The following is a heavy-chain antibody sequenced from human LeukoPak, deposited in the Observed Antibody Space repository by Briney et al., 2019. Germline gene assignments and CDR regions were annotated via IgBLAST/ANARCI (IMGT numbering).Heavy chain of an antibody. D-gene: IGHD1-1*01. Sequence: GGSLRLSCAASGFTFKTFAMSWVRQAPGKGLEWVSAIRPTGDNIYYADSVKGRFTISRDNSRNTLYLQMNSLRVEDTAIYYCAKDLSNCYGWLDPWGQGTLVTVSS. CDR1: GFTFKTFA. J-gene: IGHJ5*02. V-gene: IGHV3-23*01. CDR3: AKDLSNCYGWLDP. CDR2: IRPTGDNI.